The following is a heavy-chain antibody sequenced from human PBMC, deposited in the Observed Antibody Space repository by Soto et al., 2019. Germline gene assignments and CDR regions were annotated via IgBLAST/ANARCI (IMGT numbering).Heavy chain of an antibody. CDR2: ISSNGGST. CDR1: GFTFSSYA. J-gene: IGHJ4*02. CDR3: ETKGDALKY. V-gene: IGHV3-64*04. D-gene: IGHD2-21*02. Sequence: PGGSLRLSCSASGFTFSSYAMHWVRQAPGKGLEYVSAISSNGGSTYYADSVKGRFTISRDNAENSVFLQMNSLRAEDTAIYYCETKGDALKYWGQGTLVTVSS.